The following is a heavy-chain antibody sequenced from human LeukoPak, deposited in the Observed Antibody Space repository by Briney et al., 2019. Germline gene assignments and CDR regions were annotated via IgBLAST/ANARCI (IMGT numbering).Heavy chain of an antibody. CDR1: GYTFTDYY. Sequence: ASVKLSCKASGYTFTDYYMNWVRQPPGQGLEWMGWIHPNSGGIKYAQKFQGRVTMTRDTSISTAYMELSGLTSDDTAVYYCGRKSANRKTSEFDYWGQGTLVTVSS. CDR2: IHPNSGGI. J-gene: IGHJ4*02. D-gene: IGHD1-14*01. V-gene: IGHV1-2*02. CDR3: GRKSANRKTSEFDY.